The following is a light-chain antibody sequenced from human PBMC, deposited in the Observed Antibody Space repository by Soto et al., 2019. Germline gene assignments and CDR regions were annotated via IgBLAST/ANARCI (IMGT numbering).Light chain of an antibody. CDR3: QHAGNLPRT. Sequence: EIVMTQSPATLSVSPGERATLSCRASQSISSNLAWYQQKPGQTPMLLIYGASTRATGIPARFSGSGSGTEFTLNISSLQSEYVAVYYCQHAGNLPRTCGQGTKVEIK. CDR2: GAS. J-gene: IGKJ1*01. CDR1: QSISSN. V-gene: IGKV3-15*01.